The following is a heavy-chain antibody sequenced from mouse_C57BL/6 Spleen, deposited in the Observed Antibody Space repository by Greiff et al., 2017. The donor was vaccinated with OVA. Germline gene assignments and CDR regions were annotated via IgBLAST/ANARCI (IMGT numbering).Heavy chain of an antibody. V-gene: IGHV5-4*01. CDR2: ISDGGSYT. CDR3: ARERGNYFDY. Sequence: EVNVVESGGGLVKPGGSLKLSCAASGFTFSSYAMSWVRQTPETRLEWVATISDGGSYTYYPDNVKGRFPISRDNAKNNLYLQMSHLKSEDTAMYYCARERGNYFDYWGQGTTLTVSS. J-gene: IGHJ2*01. CDR1: GFTFSSYA.